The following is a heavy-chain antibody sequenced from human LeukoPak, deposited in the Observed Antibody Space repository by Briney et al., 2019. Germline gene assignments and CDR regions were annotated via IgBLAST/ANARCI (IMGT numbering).Heavy chain of an antibody. CDR2: INPSGGST. J-gene: IGHJ6*02. V-gene: IGHV1-46*01. D-gene: IGHD2-2*03. CDR1: GYTFTSYY. CDR3: ARDIGYCSSTSCFYGMDV. Sequence: GASVKVSCKASGYTFTSYYMHRVRQAPGQGLEWMGIINPSGGSTSYAQKFQGRVTTTRDTSTSTVYMELSSLRSEDTAVYYCARDIGYCSSTSCFYGMDVWGQGTTVTVSS.